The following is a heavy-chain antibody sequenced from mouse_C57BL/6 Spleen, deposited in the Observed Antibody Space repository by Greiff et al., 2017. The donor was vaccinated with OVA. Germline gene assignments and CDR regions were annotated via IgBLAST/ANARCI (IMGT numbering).Heavy chain of an antibody. CDR2: IWSGGST. J-gene: IGHJ4*01. V-gene: IGHV2-2*01. CDR3: ARNGYYGSSYAMDY. CDR1: GFSLTSYG. D-gene: IGHD1-1*01. Sequence: VQLVESGPGLVQPSQSLSITCTVSGFSLTSYGVHWVRQSPGKGLEWLGVIWSGGSTDYNAAFISRLSISKDNSKSQVFFKMNSLQADDTAIYYWARNGYYGSSYAMDYWGQGTSVTVSS.